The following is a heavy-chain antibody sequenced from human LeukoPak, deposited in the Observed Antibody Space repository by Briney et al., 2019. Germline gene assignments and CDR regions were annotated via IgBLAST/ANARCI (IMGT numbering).Heavy chain of an antibody. J-gene: IGHJ4*02. D-gene: IGHD1-20*01. CDR1: GITFSGYW. V-gene: IGHV3-74*01. Sequence: PGGSLRLSCAGSGITFSGYWMHWVRQAAGKRLVWVSRINSDGTSTSYADSVKGRFTISRDNAKNTVYLQMNSLTAEDTAVYYCARDLTSWGQGTLVTVPS. CDR3: ARDLTS. CDR2: INSDGTST.